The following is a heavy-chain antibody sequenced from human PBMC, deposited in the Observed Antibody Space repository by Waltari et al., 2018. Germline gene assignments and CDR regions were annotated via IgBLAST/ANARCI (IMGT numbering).Heavy chain of an antibody. D-gene: IGHD6-19*01. CDR1: GGSISSYY. Sequence: QVQLQESGPGLVKPSETLSLTCTVSGGSISSYYWSWIRQPPGKGLEWIGYIYYSGSTNCNPSLKSRVTISVDTSKNQFSLKLSSVTAADTAVYYCARDGVAGTGFDPWGQGTLVTVSS. CDR3: ARDGVAGTGFDP. CDR2: IYYSGST. J-gene: IGHJ5*02. V-gene: IGHV4-59*01.